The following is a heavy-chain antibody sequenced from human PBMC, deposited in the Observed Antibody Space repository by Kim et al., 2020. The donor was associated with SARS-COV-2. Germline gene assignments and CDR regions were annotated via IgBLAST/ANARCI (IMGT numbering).Heavy chain of an antibody. CDR1: GYSISRGYY. J-gene: IGHJ4*02. Sequence: SETLSLTCTVSGYSISRGYYWGWSRQSPGKGLEWIGSVHQSGNTYYNPSLKSRVTISLDTSKNQISLILSSVNAADTAIYYCVGDYGDVPNYLDFWGQGTLVAVSS. V-gene: IGHV4-38-2*02. CDR2: VHQSGNT. CDR3: VGDYGDVPNYLDF. D-gene: IGHD3-10*01.